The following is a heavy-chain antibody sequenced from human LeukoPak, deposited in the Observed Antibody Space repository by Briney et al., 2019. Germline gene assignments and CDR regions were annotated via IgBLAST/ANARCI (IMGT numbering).Heavy chain of an antibody. D-gene: IGHD1-26*01. CDR1: GFTFTNAW. CDR2: IKSKIDGGTR. CDR3: ASGLGASDFDY. V-gene: IGHV3-15*01. Sequence: PGGSLRLSCAASGFTFTNAWMSWVRQAPGKGLEWVGRIKSKIDGGTRDYAAPVKGRFTISTDDSKNTLYLQMNSLKTEDTAVYYCASGLGASDFDYWGQGTLVTVSS. J-gene: IGHJ4*02.